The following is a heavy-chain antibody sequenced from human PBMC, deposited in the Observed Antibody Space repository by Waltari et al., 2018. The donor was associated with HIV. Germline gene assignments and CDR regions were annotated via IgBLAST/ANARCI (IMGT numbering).Heavy chain of an antibody. CDR3: ASSYTYTVWGAFDT. D-gene: IGHD2-2*02. V-gene: IGHV4-39*02. CDR2: IDIDGSTRYDSS. J-gene: IGHJ3*02. Sequence: QMQLKESGPGLVKPSETLSLNCTVHGGPITSTGNFWGWIPQAPGQGLEWVVSIDIDGSTRYDSSLKYSSLKSRVTISLDTSKNLFSLELTSMTAADTAVYYCASSYTYTVWGAFDTWGQGTMVTVSS. CDR1: GGPITSTGNF.